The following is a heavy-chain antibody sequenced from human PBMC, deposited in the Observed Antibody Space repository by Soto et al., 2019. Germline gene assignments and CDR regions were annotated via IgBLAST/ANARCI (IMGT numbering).Heavy chain of an antibody. Sequence: ASLKLSCTASGFTFNNKWMHWVRQAPGKGLVWLSRIDGAAATTNYADSVKGRFTISRDNAKNIVFLHVNGLTDEDTAVYYCARGGAMGVDYWGQGTLVTVSS. J-gene: IGHJ4*02. CDR3: ARGGAMGVDY. D-gene: IGHD1-26*01. CDR2: IDGAAATT. CDR1: GFTFNNKW. V-gene: IGHV3-74*01.